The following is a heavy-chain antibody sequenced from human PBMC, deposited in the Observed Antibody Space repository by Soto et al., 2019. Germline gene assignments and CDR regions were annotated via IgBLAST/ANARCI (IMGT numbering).Heavy chain of an antibody. CDR1: GFTFSSYA. CDR3: ARGPYYYGSGARFDP. Sequence: PGGSLRLSWAASGFTFSSYAMHWVRQAPGKGLEWVAVISYDGSNKYYADSVKGRFTISRDNSKNTLYLQMNSLRAEDTAVYYCARGPYYYGSGARFDPWGKGPLVTVSS. J-gene: IGHJ5*02. V-gene: IGHV3-30-3*01. CDR2: ISYDGSNK. D-gene: IGHD3-10*01.